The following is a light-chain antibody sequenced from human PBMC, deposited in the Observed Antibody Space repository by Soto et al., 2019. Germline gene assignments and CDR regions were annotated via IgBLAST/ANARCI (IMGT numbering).Light chain of an antibody. J-gene: IGLJ3*02. CDR2: EGS. CDR3: CAYADTSTV. CDR1: SSDVGSYNL. V-gene: IGLV2-23*01. Sequence: QSALTQPASVSGSPGQSITISCTGTSSDVGSYNLVSWYQQYPGKAPKLMIYEGSKRPSGISNRFSGSKSGNTASLTISGLQAEDEADYYCCAYADTSTVFGGGTKVTVL.